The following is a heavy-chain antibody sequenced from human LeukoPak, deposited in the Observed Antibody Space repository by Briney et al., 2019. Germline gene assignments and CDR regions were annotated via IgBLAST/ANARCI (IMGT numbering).Heavy chain of an antibody. CDR2: IYYSGST. Sequence: PSETLSLTCTVSGGSISSYYWSWIRQPPGKGLEWIGYIYYSGSTNYNPSLKSRVTISVDTSKNQFSLKLSSVTAADTAVYYCARDSSRRGRTAGYWGQGTLVTVSS. CDR1: GGSISSYY. V-gene: IGHV4-59*12. CDR3: ARDSSRRGRTAGY. D-gene: IGHD6-13*01. J-gene: IGHJ4*02.